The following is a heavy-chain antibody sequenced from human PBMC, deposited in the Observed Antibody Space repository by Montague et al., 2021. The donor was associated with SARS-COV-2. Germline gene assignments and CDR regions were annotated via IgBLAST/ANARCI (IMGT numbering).Heavy chain of an antibody. D-gene: IGHD3-3*01. J-gene: IGHJ4*02. CDR3: ATLPFSITVFGVGQGYYFDD. Sequence: SETLSLTCTVSGASISSRSYYWGWIRQPPGKGLECIGFKYYSGSTYYNPTLKSRVTISVDTSKNQFSLKLSSVTAADTAVYYCATLPFSITVFGVGQGYYFDDWGQGTLVTVSS. CDR2: KYYSGST. CDR1: GASISSRSYY. V-gene: IGHV4-39*01.